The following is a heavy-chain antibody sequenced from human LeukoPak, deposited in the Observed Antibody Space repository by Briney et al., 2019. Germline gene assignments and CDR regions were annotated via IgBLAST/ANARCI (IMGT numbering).Heavy chain of an antibody. Sequence: SETLSLTCTVSGGSISSYYWSWIRQPPGKGLEWIGYIYYSGSTNYNPSLKRRVTISVDTSKNQFSLKLSSVTAADTAVYYCARDRIVGAHGAFDIWGQGTMVTVSS. CDR3: ARDRIVGAHGAFDI. CDR2: IYYSGST. J-gene: IGHJ3*02. V-gene: IGHV4-59*01. CDR1: GGSISSYY. D-gene: IGHD1-26*01.